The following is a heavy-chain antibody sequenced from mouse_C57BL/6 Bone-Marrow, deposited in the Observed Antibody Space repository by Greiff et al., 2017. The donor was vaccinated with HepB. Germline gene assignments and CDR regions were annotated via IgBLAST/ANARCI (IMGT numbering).Heavy chain of an antibody. Sequence: EVKLQESGGDLVKPGGSLKLSCAASGFTFSSYGMSWVRQTPDKRLEWVATISSGGSYTYYPDSVKGRFTISRDNAKNTLYLQMSSLKSEDTAMYYCARLDGYYVGYWGQGTTLTVSS. D-gene: IGHD2-3*01. V-gene: IGHV5-6*01. CDR3: ARLDGYYVGY. CDR1: GFTFSSYG. CDR2: ISSGGSYT. J-gene: IGHJ2*01.